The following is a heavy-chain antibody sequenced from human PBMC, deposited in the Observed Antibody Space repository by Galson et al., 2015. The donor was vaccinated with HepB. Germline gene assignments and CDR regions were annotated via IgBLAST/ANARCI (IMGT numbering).Heavy chain of an antibody. CDR3: ARDGWDSSGWLETYGMDV. Sequence: SLRLSCAASGFTFSSYSMNWVRQAPGKGLEWVSSISSSSSYIYYADSVKGRFTISRDNAKNSLYLQMNSLRAEDTAVYYCARDGWDSSGWLETYGMDVWGQGTTVTVSS. CDR2: ISSSSSYI. J-gene: IGHJ6*02. CDR1: GFTFSSYS. D-gene: IGHD6-19*01. V-gene: IGHV3-21*01.